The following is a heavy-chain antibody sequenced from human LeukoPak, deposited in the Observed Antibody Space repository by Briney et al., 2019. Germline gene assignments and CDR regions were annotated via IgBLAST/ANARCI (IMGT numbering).Heavy chain of an antibody. CDR1: GFILSSYA. CDR2: ISDSGNT. D-gene: IGHD2-21*01. V-gene: IGHV3-23*01. Sequence: PGGSLRLSYASSGFILSSYAMSWVRQARGKGLELVSAISDSGNTYHADSVKGRFTISRDSSKNTLFLQMNRLRPEDAAVYYCAKAPVTTCRGAYCYPFDYWGKGTLVNVSS. J-gene: IGHJ4*02. CDR3: AKAPVTTCRGAYCYPFDY.